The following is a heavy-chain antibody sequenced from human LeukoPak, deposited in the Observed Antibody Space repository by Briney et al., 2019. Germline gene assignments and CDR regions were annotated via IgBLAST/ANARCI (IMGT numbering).Heavy chain of an antibody. CDR3: ATSTYYFGSGSPTLFDY. J-gene: IGHJ4*02. V-gene: IGHV3-7*02. CDR1: GLSCSRYW. Sequence: GGSLRLSCAASGLSCSRYWMSWVRQAPGKGLEWVASINQDGGEKYYVDSVKGRFTISRDNAKNSLYLQMNSLRAEDTAVYYCATSTYYFGSGSPTLFDYWGQGTLVTVSS. CDR2: INQDGGEK. D-gene: IGHD3-10*01.